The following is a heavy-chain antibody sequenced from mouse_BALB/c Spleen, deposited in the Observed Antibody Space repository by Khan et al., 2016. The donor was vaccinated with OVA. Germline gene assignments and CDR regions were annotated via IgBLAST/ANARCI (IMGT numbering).Heavy chain of an antibody. J-gene: IGHJ4*01. CDR3: ARSWAMDY. V-gene: IGHV5-15*02. Sequence: EVELVESGGGLVQPGGSRKLSCAASGFTFRDYGMAWVRQAPGKGPEWVAFISNLAYSIYYADTVTGRFTISRENAKNTQYLEMGSMTSEDTAMYYCARSWAMDYWGAGTSVTVSS. CDR1: GFTFRDYG. CDR2: ISNLAYSI.